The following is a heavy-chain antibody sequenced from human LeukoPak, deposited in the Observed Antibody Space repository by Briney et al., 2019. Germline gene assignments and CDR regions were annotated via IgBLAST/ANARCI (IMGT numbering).Heavy chain of an antibody. V-gene: IGHV3-23*01. CDR3: TRASRDGSDPSSDFDY. CDR2: ISGSGGST. CDR1: GFTFSSYV. D-gene: IGHD1-26*01. J-gene: IGHJ4*02. Sequence: GGSLRLSCAASGFTFSSYVMNWVRQAPGKGLEWVSAISGSGGSTYYADSVKGRFTISRDNSKKTLYLQMNSLRAEDTAVYYCTRASRDGSDPSSDFDYWGQGTLVTVSS.